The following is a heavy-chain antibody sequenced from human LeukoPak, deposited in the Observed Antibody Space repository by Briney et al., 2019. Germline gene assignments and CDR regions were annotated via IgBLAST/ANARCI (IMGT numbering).Heavy chain of an antibody. J-gene: IGHJ4*02. V-gene: IGHV4-39*07. CDR1: GDSFTSVTDY. D-gene: IGHD6-13*01. CDR3: ATIAAADTNY. Sequence: SETLSLTCTVSGDSFTSVTDYWAWIRQPPGKGLEWIASGDYSGGTYYNPSLESRVAISADMSKNQISLKLSSVTAADTAVYYCATIAAADTNYWGQGTLVTVSS. CDR2: GDYSGGT.